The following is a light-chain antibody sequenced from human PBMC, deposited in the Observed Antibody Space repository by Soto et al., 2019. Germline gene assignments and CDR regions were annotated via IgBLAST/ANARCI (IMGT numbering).Light chain of an antibody. CDR3: SSYSGSKVAV. Sequence: QSALTQPPSASGSPGQSVTISCTGTSSDVGGYNYVSWYQQHPGKATKFMIYEVSKRPAGVTDRFSGSKSGHTSSLTVSGLQAEDEDDYYFSSYSGSKVAVFCGVTNVTVL. CDR1: SSDVGGYNY. V-gene: IGLV2-8*01. CDR2: EVS. J-gene: IGLJ2*01.